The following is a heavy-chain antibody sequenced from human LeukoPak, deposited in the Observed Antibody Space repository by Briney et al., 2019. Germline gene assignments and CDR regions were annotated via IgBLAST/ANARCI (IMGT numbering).Heavy chain of an antibody. CDR2: IYYSGSA. Sequence: KPSETLSLTCTFSWRSIRRYYWIWIRQPPGKGLEWIGYIYYSGSANYNPSLKSRVTISVDMSKNQFSLILSSVTAAGRPGYLFARHGAYLGRQGWFDPWGQGTLVTVSS. CDR3: ARHGAYLGRQGWFDP. J-gene: IGHJ5*02. V-gene: IGHV4-59*08. D-gene: IGHD1-26*01. CDR1: WRSIRRYY.